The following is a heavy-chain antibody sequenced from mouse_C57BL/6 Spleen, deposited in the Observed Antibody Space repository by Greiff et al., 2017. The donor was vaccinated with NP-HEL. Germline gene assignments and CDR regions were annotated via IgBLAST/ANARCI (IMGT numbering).Heavy chain of an antibody. V-gene: IGHV14-3*01. D-gene: IGHD1-1*01. J-gene: IGHJ3*01. CDR2: IDPANGNT. CDR1: GFNIKNTY. Sequence: VHVKQSVAELVRPGASVKLSCTASGFNIKNTYMHWVKQRPEQGLEWIGRIDPANGNTKYAPKFQGKATITADTSSNTAYLQLSSLTSEDTAIYYCATVYGSSYDWFAYWGQGTLVTVSA. CDR3: ATVYGSSYDWFAY.